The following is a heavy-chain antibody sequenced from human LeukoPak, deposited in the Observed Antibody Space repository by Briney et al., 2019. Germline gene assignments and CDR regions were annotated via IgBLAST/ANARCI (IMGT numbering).Heavy chain of an antibody. CDR2: ISGSGGST. CDR3: AKDGSLPNYYDSSGYYKAPFDY. V-gene: IGHV3-23*01. Sequence: GGSLRLSCAASGFTFSSYAMSWVRQAPGKGLEWVSAISGSGGSTYYADSVKGRFTISRDNSKNTLYLQMNSLRAEDTAVYYRAKDGSLPNYYDSSGYYKAPFDYWGQGTLVTVSS. CDR1: GFTFSSYA. J-gene: IGHJ4*02. D-gene: IGHD3-22*01.